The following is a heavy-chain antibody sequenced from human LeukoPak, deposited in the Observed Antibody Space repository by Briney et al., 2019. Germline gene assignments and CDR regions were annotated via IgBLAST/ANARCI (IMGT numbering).Heavy chain of an antibody. CDR2: ISDSGGST. V-gene: IGHV3-23*01. CDR1: GFTFGSYA. Sequence: PGGSLRLSCAASGFTFGSYAMSYVRQAPGKGLEWVSGISDSGGSTYHADSVKGRFTISRDNAKNTLYLQMNSLRAEDTAVYYCASPRYSYGVPTDYWGQGTPVTVSS. CDR3: ASPRYSYGVPTDY. D-gene: IGHD5-24*01. J-gene: IGHJ4*02.